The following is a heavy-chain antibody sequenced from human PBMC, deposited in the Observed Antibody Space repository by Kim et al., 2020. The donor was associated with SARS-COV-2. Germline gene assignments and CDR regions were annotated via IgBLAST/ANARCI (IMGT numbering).Heavy chain of an antibody. V-gene: IGHV3-74*01. D-gene: IGHD1-26*01. Sequence: DSVKGRFTISRDNAKNTLYLQMNSLRAEDTAVYYCASGYSGSYYYYGMDVWGQGTTVTVSS. J-gene: IGHJ6*02. CDR3: ASGYSGSYYYYGMDV.